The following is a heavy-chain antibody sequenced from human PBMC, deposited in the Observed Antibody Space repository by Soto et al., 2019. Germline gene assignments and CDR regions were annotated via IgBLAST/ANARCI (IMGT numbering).Heavy chain of an antibody. CDR2: ISASGGST. CDR1: GFTFSSYA. D-gene: IGHD4-17*01. CDR3: GRDPYGDYVGAFDI. J-gene: IGHJ3*02. Sequence: EVQLLESGGGLVQPGGSLRLSCAASGFTFSSYAMSWVRQAPGMGLEWVSGISASGGSTYYADSVKGRFTVSRDNSKNALYLQMTSMRAEDTALYYCGRDPYGDYVGAFDIWGQGTLVTVSS. V-gene: IGHV3-23*01.